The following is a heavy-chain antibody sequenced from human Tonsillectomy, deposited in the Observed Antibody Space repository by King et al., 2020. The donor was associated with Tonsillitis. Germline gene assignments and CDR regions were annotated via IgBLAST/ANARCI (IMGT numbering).Heavy chain of an antibody. Sequence: QLVQSGGGEVQPGRSLRLSCAASGFTFSSSGMHWVRQAPGKGLEWVALISYDGSNKYYADSVKGRFTISRDNSKNTLYLEMNSLRAEDTAVYYCARGGASRHSQYYVIVTGYYGLSAYWGQGTLVTVSS. J-gene: IGHJ4*02. D-gene: IGHD3-9*01. CDR2: ISYDGSNK. CDR3: ARGGASRHSQYYVIVTGYYGLSAY. CDR1: GFTFSSSG. V-gene: IGHV3-33*05.